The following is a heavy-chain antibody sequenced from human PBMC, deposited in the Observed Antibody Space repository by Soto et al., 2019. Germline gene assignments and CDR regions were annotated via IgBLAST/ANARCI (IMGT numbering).Heavy chain of an antibody. CDR1: GFTFGDYA. V-gene: IGHV3-49*05. CDR2: IRSKAYGGTT. CDR3: TKVRADYYDGSGPNY. J-gene: IGHJ4*02. D-gene: IGHD3-22*01. Sequence: KPGGSLRLSCTASGFTFGDYAMSWFRQAPGKGLEWVGFIRSKAYGGTTEYAASVKGRFTISRDDSKSIAHLQMNSLKTEDTAVYYCTKVRADYYDGSGPNYWGRGTLVTVSS.